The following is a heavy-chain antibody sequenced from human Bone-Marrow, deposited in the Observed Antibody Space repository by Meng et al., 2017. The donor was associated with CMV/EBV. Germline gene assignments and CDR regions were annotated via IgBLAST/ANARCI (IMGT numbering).Heavy chain of an antibody. D-gene: IGHD3-3*01. CDR2: ISSSSSYI. V-gene: IGHV3-21*01. J-gene: IGHJ6*02. CDR3: ARDLVSSYDFWSGYYIWSESGTKVNGMDV. CDR1: GFTFSSYS. Sequence: GESLKISCAASGFTFSSYSMNWVRQAPGKGLEWVSSISSSSSYIYYADSVKGRFTISRDNAKNSLYLQMNSLRAEDTAVYYCARDLVSSYDFWSGYYIWSESGTKVNGMDVWGQGTTVTVSS.